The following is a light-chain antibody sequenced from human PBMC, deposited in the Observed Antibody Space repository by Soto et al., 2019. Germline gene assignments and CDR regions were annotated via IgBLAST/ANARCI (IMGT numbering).Light chain of an antibody. CDR2: AAS. CDR3: QQAYSFPWT. J-gene: IGKJ1*01. Sequence: DIQMTQSPSSESASVGDRVIVTCRASQGISTWLAWYQQKPGRAPNLLIYAASSLHSGVPSRFSGSGSGTDFTLTISSLQPEDSATYYCQQAYSFPWTFGQGTKVEIK. V-gene: IGKV1-12*01. CDR1: QGISTW.